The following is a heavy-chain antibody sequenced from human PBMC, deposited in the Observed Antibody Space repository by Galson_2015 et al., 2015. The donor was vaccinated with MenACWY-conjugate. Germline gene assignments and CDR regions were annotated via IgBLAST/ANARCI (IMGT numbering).Heavy chain of an antibody. CDR2: IYCSGST. J-gene: IGHJ4*02. V-gene: IGHV4-39*01. CDR3: ARSPPTTVTRDYFDY. CDR1: GGSISNRGYY. Sequence: ETLSLTCTVSGGSISNRGYYWGWIRQPPGKGLEWIGNIYCSGSTHYNPSLKSRVTISVDTSKNQFSLKLSSVTAADTAVYYCARSPPTTVTRDYFDYWGQGTLVTVSS. D-gene: IGHD4-17*01.